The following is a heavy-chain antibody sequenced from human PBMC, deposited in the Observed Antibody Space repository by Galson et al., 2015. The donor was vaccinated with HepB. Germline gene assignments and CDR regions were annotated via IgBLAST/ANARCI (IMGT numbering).Heavy chain of an antibody. Sequence: SLRLSCAASGFTFSSCGMHWVRQAPGKGLEWVAVISYDGSNRYYADSVKGRFTVSRDNSENTLYLQMNSLRAEDTAVHYCAKDSMGFSYGPHYFDYWGQGTLVTVSS. V-gene: IGHV3-30*18. CDR1: GFTFSSCG. J-gene: IGHJ4*02. CDR3: AKDSMGFSYGPHYFDY. CDR2: ISYDGSNR. D-gene: IGHD5-18*01.